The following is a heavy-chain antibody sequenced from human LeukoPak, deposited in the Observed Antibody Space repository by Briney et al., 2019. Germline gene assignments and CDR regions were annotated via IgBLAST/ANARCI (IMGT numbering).Heavy chain of an antibody. V-gene: IGHV1-2*02. CDR1: GYTFTGYY. D-gene: IGHD3-22*01. CDR2: INPNSGGT. CDR3: ATCRPDIKKYYYDSSVSTAFDI. J-gene: IGHJ3*02. Sequence: GASVKVSCKASGYTFTGYYMHWVRQAPGQGLEWMGWINPNSGGTNYAQKFQGRVTMTEDTSTDTAYMELSSLRSEDTAVYYCATCRPDIKKYYYDSSVSTAFDIWGQGTMVTVSS.